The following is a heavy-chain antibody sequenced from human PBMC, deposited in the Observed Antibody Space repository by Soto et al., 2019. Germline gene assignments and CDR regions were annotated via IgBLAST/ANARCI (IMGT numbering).Heavy chain of an antibody. CDR1: GESFNGYY. J-gene: IGHJ6*02. D-gene: IGHD6-13*01. Sequence: SETLSLTCTAYGESFNGYYWSWIRQPPGKGLEWIGEIHHSGSTNYNPSLKSRVTFSIDTSKRQFSLKVRSVTAADTAVYYCARGKRGSSWYRGEEKYYYYGMDVWGQGAPVTVSS. CDR3: ARGKRGSSWYRGEEKYYYYGMDV. CDR2: IHHSGST. V-gene: IGHV4-34*01.